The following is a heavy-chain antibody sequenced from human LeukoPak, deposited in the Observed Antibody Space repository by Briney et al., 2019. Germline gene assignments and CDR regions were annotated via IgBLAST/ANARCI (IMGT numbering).Heavy chain of an antibody. Sequence: ASVKVSRKASGYTFTSYGISWVRQAPGQGLEWMGWISAYNGNTNYAQKLQGRVTMTTDTSTSTAYMELRSLRSDDTAVYYCARDRRADDSREMDYWGQGTLVTVSS. CDR3: ARDRRADDSREMDY. V-gene: IGHV1-18*01. J-gene: IGHJ4*02. D-gene: IGHD3-22*01. CDR2: ISAYNGNT. CDR1: GYTFTSYG.